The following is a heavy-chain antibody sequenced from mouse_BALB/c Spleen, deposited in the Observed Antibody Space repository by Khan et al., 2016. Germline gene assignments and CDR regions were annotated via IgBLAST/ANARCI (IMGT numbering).Heavy chain of an antibody. V-gene: IGHV4-1*02. J-gene: IGHJ2*01. CDR1: GFDFSRYW. CDR2: INPDSSTI. CDR3: TGLYYYGFSDY. D-gene: IGHD1-1*01. Sequence: EVKLLESGGGLVQPGGSLKLSCAASGFDFSRYWMSWVRQAPGKGLEWIGEINPDSSTINYTPSLKDKFIISRDNAKNTLYLQLSKGRSEDTALYYCTGLYYYGFSDYWGQGTTLTVSS.